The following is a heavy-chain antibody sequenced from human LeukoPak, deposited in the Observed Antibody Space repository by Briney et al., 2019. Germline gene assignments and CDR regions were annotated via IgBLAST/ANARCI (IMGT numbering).Heavy chain of an antibody. CDR1: GGSISSGSYY. CDR3: ARTYFYDSSGFYFLD. Sequence: SETLSLTCTVSGGSISSGSYYWSWIRQPAGKGLEWIGRIYTSGSTNYNPSLKSRVTISVDTSKNQFSLKLSSVTAADTAVYYCARTYFYDSSGFYFLDWGQGTLVTVSS. CDR2: IYTSGST. D-gene: IGHD3-22*01. V-gene: IGHV4-61*02. J-gene: IGHJ1*01.